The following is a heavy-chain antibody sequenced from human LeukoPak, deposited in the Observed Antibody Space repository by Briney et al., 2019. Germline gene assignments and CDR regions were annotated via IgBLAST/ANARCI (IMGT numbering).Heavy chain of an antibody. CDR3: ARDPLDYGDFNWFDP. CDR2: IYYSGST. D-gene: IGHD4-17*01. CDR1: GGSISSYY. V-gene: IGHV4-59*12. J-gene: IGHJ5*02. Sequence: SETLSLTCTVSGGSISSYYWSWIRQPPGKGLEWIGYIYYSGSTNYNPSLKRRVTISVDTSKNQFSLKLSSVTAADTAVYYCARDPLDYGDFNWFDPWGQGTLVAVSS.